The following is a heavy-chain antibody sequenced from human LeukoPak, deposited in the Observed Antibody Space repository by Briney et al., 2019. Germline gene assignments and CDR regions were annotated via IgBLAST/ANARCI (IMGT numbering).Heavy chain of an antibody. CDR1: GFTFSSYG. CDR3: ARGRWFGELLDYYGMDV. D-gene: IGHD3-10*01. J-gene: IGHJ6*02. CDR2: IWYDGSNK. Sequence: PGGSLRLSCAASGFTFSSYGMHWVRQAPGKGLEWVAVIWYDGSNKYYADSVKGRFTISIDNSKNTLYLQMNSLRAEDTAVYYCARGRWFGELLDYYGMDVWGQGTTVTVSS. V-gene: IGHV3-33*01.